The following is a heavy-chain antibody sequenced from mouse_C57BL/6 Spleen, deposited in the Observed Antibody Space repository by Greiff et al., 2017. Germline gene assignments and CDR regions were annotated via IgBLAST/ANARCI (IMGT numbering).Heavy chain of an antibody. V-gene: IGHV1-69*01. CDR1: GYTFTSYW. CDR3: ARLDGYWYFEV. J-gene: IGHJ1*03. D-gene: IGHD2-3*01. Sequence: QVQLQQPGAELVMPGASVKLSCKASGYTFTSYWMHWVKQRPGQGLEWIGEIDPSDSYNNYNQKFKGQSTLTVDKSYSTAYMQLSSLTSEDSAVYYGARLDGYWYFEVWGTGTTVTVSS. CDR2: IDPSDSYN.